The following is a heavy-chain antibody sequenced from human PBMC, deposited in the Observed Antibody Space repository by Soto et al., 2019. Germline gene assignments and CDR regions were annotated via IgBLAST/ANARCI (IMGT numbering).Heavy chain of an antibody. Sequence: QVQLVQSGAEVKKPGASVKVSCKASGYTFTGYYMHWVRQAPGQGLEWMGWINPNSGGTNYAQKLQGWVTMTRDTSISTAYMELSRLRSDDTAVYYCARGHYDILTGYYTRYGMDVWGQGTTVTVSS. J-gene: IGHJ6*02. D-gene: IGHD3-9*01. V-gene: IGHV1-2*04. CDR2: INPNSGGT. CDR3: ARGHYDILTGYYTRYGMDV. CDR1: GYTFTGYY.